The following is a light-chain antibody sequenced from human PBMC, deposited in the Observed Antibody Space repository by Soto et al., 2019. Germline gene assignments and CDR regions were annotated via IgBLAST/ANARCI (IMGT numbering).Light chain of an antibody. CDR2: DAS. V-gene: IGKV1-5*01. CDR3: QQYNSYWT. CDR1: QSISSW. J-gene: IGKJ1*01. Sequence: DIQMTQSPSTLSASVGDIVNITCRASQSISSWLAWYQQKPGKAPKLLIYDASSLESGVPSRFSGSGSGTEFTLTISSLQPDDFATYYCQQYNSYWTFGQGTKVDI.